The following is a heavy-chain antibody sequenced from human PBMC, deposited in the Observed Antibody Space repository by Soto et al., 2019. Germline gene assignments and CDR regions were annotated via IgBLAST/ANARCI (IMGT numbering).Heavy chain of an antibody. CDR3: ARDVDSSGAGDV. CDR2: INPNSGGT. J-gene: IGHJ6*02. CDR1: GYTFTGYY. V-gene: IGHV1-2*02. Sequence: ASVKVSCKASGYTFTGYYMHWVRQAPGQGLEWMGWINPNSGGTNYAQKFQGRVTMTRDTSISTAYMELSRLRSDDTAVYYCARDVDSSGAGDVWGQGNTVTVSS. D-gene: IGHD3-22*01.